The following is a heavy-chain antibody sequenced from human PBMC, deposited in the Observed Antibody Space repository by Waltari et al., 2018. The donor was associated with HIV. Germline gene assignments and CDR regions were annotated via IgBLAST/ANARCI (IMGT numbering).Heavy chain of an antibody. CDR2: RSPNSGKA. Sequence: QVQLVQSGAEVKQPGASVRVSCKTSGYDFSTFDINWVRQAAGQGLEWMGWRSPNSGKAGYAQRFKGRVSMTRDTSRDTAYMELSSLTSHDTAVYYCAKSRPGAVFGDNWGQGTLVAVSS. V-gene: IGHV1-8*01. CDR1: GYDFSTFD. J-gene: IGHJ4*02. CDR3: AKSRPGAVFGDN. D-gene: IGHD3-3*01.